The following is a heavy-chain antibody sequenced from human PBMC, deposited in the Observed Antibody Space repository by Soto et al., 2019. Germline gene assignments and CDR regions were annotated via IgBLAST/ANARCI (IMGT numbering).Heavy chain of an antibody. Sequence: ASVKVSCKVSGYTLTELSMHWVRQAPGKGLEWLGGFDPEDGETIYAQKFQGRVTMTEDTSTDTAYMELSSLRSEDTAVYYCARWGHSGSYYSFDCWGQGTLVTVSS. CDR2: FDPEDGET. CDR1: GYTLTELS. V-gene: IGHV1-24*01. D-gene: IGHD1-26*01. J-gene: IGHJ4*02. CDR3: ARWGHSGSYYSFDC.